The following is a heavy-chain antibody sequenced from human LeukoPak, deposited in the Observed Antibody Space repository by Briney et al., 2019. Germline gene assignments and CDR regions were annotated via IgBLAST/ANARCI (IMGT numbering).Heavy chain of an antibody. CDR3: AKKSGSYRNFDY. CDR1: GFTVSNYY. Sequence: GGSPRLSCAVSGFTVSNYYMSWVRQAPGKGLEWVSIIYSGGTKYYADSVKGRFTISRDNSKNTQYLQMNSLRVEDTAVYYCAKKSGSYRNFDYWGQGTLVTVSS. V-gene: IGHV3-53*01. J-gene: IGHJ4*02. CDR2: IYSGGTK. D-gene: IGHD1-26*01.